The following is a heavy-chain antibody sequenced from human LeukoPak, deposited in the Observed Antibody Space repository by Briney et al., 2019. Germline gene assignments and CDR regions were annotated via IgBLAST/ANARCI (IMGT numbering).Heavy chain of an antibody. CDR1: GGSFSGYY. J-gene: IGHJ2*01. CDR3: ARRPYWYFDL. V-gene: IGHV4-34*01. D-gene: IGHD6-6*01. CDR2: INHSGST. Sequence: PETLSLTCAVYGGSFSGYYWSWIRQPPGKGLEWIGEINHSGSTNYNPSLKSRVTISVDTSKNQFSLKLSSVTAADTAVYYCARRPYWYFDLWGRGTLVTVSS.